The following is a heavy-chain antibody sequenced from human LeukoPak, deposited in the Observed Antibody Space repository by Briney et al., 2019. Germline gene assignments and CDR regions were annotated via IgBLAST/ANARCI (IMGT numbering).Heavy chain of an antibody. J-gene: IGHJ4*02. V-gene: IGHV3-74*01. CDR1: GFTFSRYW. Sequence: GGSLRLSCAASGFTFSRYWMHWVRQAPGKGLFWVSRIINDASSTLYADSVRGRLTISRDNAKNMLYLQMNSLTVEDTGLYYCTRGPLGTGEIDYWGQGTLVTVSS. D-gene: IGHD7-27*01. CDR2: IINDASST. CDR3: TRGPLGTGEIDY.